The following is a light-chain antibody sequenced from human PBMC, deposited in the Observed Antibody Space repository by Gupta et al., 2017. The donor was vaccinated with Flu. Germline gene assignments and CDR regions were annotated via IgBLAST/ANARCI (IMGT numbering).Light chain of an antibody. CDR2: AAS. CDR1: QSIRNY. V-gene: IGKV1-39*01. CDR3: QQTYGTPYT. J-gene: IGKJ2*01. Sequence: IRMTQSPSSLSASVGDRVTITCRASQSIRNYLNWYRQKSGKAPELLIYAASSLQSEVPSRFSGAGSGTEFTLTISSLQPEDFATYSCQQTYGTPYTFGQGTKLEIK.